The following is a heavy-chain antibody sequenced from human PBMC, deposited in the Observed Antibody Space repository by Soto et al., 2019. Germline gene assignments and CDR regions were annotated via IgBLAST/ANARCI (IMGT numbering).Heavy chain of an antibody. J-gene: IGHJ6*02. V-gene: IGHV3-30-3*01. Sequence: EGSLILSSAASRFTFSIYTMHWVRDAPGKGLKWVAVITYDGSNKYYADSVKGRFTISRDNSKNTLYLQMNSLRAEDTAVYYCAREGAPGIAVAAEGMDVWGQGNTV. CDR2: ITYDGSNK. CDR1: RFTFSIYT. CDR3: AREGAPGIAVAAEGMDV. D-gene: IGHD6-19*01.